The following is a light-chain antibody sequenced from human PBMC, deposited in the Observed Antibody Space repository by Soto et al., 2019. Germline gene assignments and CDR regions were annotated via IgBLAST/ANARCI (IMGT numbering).Light chain of an antibody. CDR2: DVS. J-gene: IGLJ1*01. CDR1: SSDVGAYSY. Sequence: QSALTQPASVSGSPGQSITISCTGTSSDVGAYSYVSWYQQHPGKAPKPIIYDVSDRPSGISNRFSGSKSDNTASLTISGLQAEDEAEYYCSSYTSSRTYVFGTGTKVTVL. CDR3: SSYTSSRTYV. V-gene: IGLV2-14*01.